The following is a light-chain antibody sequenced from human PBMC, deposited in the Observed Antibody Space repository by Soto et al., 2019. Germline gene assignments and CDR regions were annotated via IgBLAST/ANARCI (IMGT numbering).Light chain of an antibody. Sequence: IVLTQSPGTLSLSPGERATLSCRASQSIGSTYLAWYQQKPGQAPRLLIYGASNRAAGIPDRFSGSGSGTDFTLTISRLEPEDSAVYYCQQYGSSPPYTFGPGTKLEIK. CDR2: GAS. V-gene: IGKV3-20*01. J-gene: IGKJ2*01. CDR1: QSIGSTY. CDR3: QQYGSSPPYT.